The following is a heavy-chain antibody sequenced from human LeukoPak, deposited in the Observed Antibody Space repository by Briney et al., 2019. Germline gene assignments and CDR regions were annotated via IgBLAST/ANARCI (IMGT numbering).Heavy chain of an antibody. CDR3: TTLSAATDY. CDR2: IRGKANSYAT. J-gene: IGHJ4*02. V-gene: IGHV3-73*01. CDR1: GFTFSGSA. Sequence: GGSLRLSCAASGFTFSGSAMRWVRQASGKGLEWVGRIRGKANSYATAYAASVKGRFTISRDDSKNTAYLQMNSLKTEDTAVYYCTTLSAATDYWGQGTLVTVSS. D-gene: IGHD2-15*01.